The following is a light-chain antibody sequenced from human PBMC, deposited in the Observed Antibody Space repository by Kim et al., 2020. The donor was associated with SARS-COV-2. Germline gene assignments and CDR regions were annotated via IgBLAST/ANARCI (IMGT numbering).Light chain of an antibody. J-gene: IGKJ5*01. CDR2: AAS. CDR3: QQYYSYPFT. CDR1: QGISSY. Sequence: ASKGDRVTITCRASQGISSYLAWYQQKPGKAPKLLIYAASTLQSGVPSRFSGSGSGTDFTLTISCLQSEDFATYYCQQYYSYPFTFGEGTRLEIK. V-gene: IGKV1-8*01.